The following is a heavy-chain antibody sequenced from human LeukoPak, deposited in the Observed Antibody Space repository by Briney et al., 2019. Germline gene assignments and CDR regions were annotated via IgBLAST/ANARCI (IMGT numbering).Heavy chain of an antibody. V-gene: IGHV4-59*01. J-gene: IGHJ6*03. D-gene: IGHD1-1*01. CDR2: VFDSGST. CDR3: ARLYQQSKWKYYYYYMDV. Sequence: SETLSLTCSVSGASFSTNYWSWIRQLPGRGLEWIGYVFDSGSTNYNPSLKSRVTISVDTSTKQFSLRLSSVTAADTAVYYCARLYQQSKWKYYYYYMDVWGKGTAVTVSS. CDR1: GASFSTNY.